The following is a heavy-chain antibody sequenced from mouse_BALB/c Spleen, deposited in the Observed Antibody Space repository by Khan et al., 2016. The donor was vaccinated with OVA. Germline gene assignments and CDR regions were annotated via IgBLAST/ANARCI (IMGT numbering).Heavy chain of an antibody. Sequence: EVKLEESGGGLVQPGGSRKLSCAASGFTFSDYGMAWVRQAPGKGPEWVAFISDLAYTIYYADTVTGRFTISRENAKNTLYLEMSSLRSEDTAIYYCARGGVTAPFAYWGLGTLVTVSA. V-gene: IGHV5-15*02. CDR1: GFTFSDYG. J-gene: IGHJ3*01. CDR2: ISDLAYTI. D-gene: IGHD2-5*01. CDR3: ARGGVTAPFAY.